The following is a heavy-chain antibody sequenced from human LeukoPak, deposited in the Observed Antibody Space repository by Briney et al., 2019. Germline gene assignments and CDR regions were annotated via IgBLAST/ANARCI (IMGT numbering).Heavy chain of an antibody. V-gene: IGHV4-59*12. CDR2: ISYSGST. Sequence: SETLSLTCSVSGGSISSYYWSWIRQPPGKGLEYIGYISYSGSTNYNPSLKSRVTISVDTSKNQFSLKLSSVTAADTAVYYCASNDYGEYWGQGTLVTVSS. CDR1: GGSISSYY. CDR3: ASNDYGEY. J-gene: IGHJ4*02.